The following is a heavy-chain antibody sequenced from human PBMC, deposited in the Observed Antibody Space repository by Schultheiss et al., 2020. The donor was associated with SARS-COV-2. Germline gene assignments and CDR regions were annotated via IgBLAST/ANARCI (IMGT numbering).Heavy chain of an antibody. CDR3: ARGRPRTPFYYYYGMDV. J-gene: IGHJ6*02. Sequence: SETLSLTCAVYGGSFSDYYWSWIRQPPGKGLEWIGEVNHSGSTYYNPSLKSRITISVDASKNQFSLKLSSVTAADTAVYYCARGRPRTPFYYYYGMDVWGQGTTVTVSS. V-gene: IGHV4-34*01. CDR2: VNHSGST. CDR1: GGSFSDYY. D-gene: IGHD2/OR15-2a*01.